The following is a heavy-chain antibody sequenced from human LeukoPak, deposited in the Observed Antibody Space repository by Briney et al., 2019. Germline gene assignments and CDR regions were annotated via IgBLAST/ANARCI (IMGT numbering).Heavy chain of an antibody. D-gene: IGHD3-10*01. J-gene: IGHJ4*02. CDR2: IKQDGSEK. CDR1: GFTFSSYA. V-gene: IGHV3-7*01. Sequence: GGSLRLSCAASGFTFSSYAMSWVRQAPGKGLEWVANIKQDGSEKYYVDSVKGRFTISRDNAKNSLYLQMNSLRAEDTAVYYCARETSMVRGVSPIDYWGQGTLVTVSS. CDR3: ARETSMVRGVSPIDY.